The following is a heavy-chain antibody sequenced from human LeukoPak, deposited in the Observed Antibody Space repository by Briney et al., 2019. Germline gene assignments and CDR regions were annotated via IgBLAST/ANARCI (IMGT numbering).Heavy chain of an antibody. D-gene: IGHD3-10*01. CDR1: GFTFSDYY. J-gene: IGHJ2*01. CDR3: ARAEGMVRGVYWYFDL. Sequence: GGSLRLSCAASGFTFSDYYMSWIRQAPGKGLEWVSYISSSGSTIYYADSVKGRFTISRDNAKNSLYLQMNSLRAEDTAVYYCARAEGMVRGVYWYFDLWGRGTLVTVSS. V-gene: IGHV3-11*01. CDR2: ISSSGSTI.